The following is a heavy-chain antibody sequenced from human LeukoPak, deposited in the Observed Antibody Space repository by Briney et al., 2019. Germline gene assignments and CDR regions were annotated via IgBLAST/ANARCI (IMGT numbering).Heavy chain of an antibody. V-gene: IGHV3-23*01. D-gene: IGHD3-22*01. Sequence: GGSLRLSCAASGFTFSSYAMSWVRQAPGKGLEWVSAISGSGDNTYYADSVKGRFTISRDNSKNTLYLQMNSLRAEDTAVYYCAKADDYYDSSGYFWPYNWFDPWGQGTLVTVSS. CDR3: AKADDYYDSSGYFWPYNWFDP. CDR1: GFTFSSYA. J-gene: IGHJ5*02. CDR2: ISGSGDNT.